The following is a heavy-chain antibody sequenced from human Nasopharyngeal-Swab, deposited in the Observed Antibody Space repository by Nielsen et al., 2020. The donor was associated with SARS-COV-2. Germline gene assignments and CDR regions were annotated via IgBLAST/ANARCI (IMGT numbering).Heavy chain of an antibody. V-gene: IGHV4-61*01. CDR1: GDSVSSGSYY. J-gene: IGHJ4*02. CDR2: TYYTGST. D-gene: IGHD1-26*01. Sequence: SETLSLTCTVSGDSVSSGSYYWSWIRHPPWKGLEWIGYTYYTGSTNYNPSLKSRVTISVDTSRTQFSLKLTSVTAADTAVHYCARASWGYSGYGIVDYWGQGTLVTVSS. CDR3: ARASWGYSGYGIVDY.